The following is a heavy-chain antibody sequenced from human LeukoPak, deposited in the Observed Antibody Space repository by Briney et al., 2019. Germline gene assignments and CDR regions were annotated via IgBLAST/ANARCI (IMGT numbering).Heavy chain of an antibody. J-gene: IGHJ4*02. D-gene: IGHD3-22*01. CDR2: INPDSGGT. CDR3: ARDWDPHSYDSNGAHGY. Sequence: GGSLRLSCAASGFTFSSYGMHWVRQAPGQGLEWMGWINPDSGGTNFAQKFQGRVTMTRDTSISTAYMELSRLRSDDTAVYYCARDWDPHSYDSNGAHGYWGQGTLVTVSS. V-gene: IGHV1-2*02. CDR1: GFTFSSYG.